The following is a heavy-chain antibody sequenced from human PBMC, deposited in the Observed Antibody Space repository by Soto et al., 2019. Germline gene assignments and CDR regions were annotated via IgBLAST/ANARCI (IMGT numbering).Heavy chain of an antibody. CDR3: AKMTFFSYYGSGSYHALSYYYMDV. Sequence: GGSLRLSCAASGFTFSSYAMSWVRQAPGKGLEWVSAISGSGGSTYYADSVKGRFTISRDNSKNTLYLQMNSLRAEDTAVYYCAKMTFFSYYGSGSYHALSYYYMDVWGKGTTVTVSS. V-gene: IGHV3-23*01. D-gene: IGHD3-10*01. CDR1: GFTFSSYA. CDR2: ISGSGGST. J-gene: IGHJ6*03.